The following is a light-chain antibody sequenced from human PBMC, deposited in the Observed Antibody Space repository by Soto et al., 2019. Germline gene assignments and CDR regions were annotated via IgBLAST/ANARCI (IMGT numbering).Light chain of an antibody. V-gene: IGKV1-39*01. CDR1: QNIGVY. CDR2: AAS. J-gene: IGKJ1*01. CDR3: KQYGSLSWT. Sequence: DIQMTQSPSSLSASVGDRVTITCRASQNIGVYLNWYQKKPGKAPRLLIHAASSLHSGVQSTFSGSGSGTDFALTISSLQPEDFATYYCKQYGSLSWTFGQGTKVDIK.